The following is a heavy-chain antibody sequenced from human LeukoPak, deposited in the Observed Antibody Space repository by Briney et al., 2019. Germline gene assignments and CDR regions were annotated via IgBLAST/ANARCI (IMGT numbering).Heavy chain of an antibody. D-gene: IGHD6-6*01. CDR1: GGSFSGYY. J-gene: IGHJ6*03. V-gene: IGHV4-34*01. CDR2: INHSGST. CDR3: ARRQLGGRRNYYYYMDV. Sequence: PSETLSLTCAVYGGSFSGYYWSWIRQPPGKGLEWIGEINHSGSTNYNPSLKSRVTISVDTSKNQFSLKLSSVTAADTAVYYCARRQLGGRRNYYYYMDVWGKGTTVTVSS.